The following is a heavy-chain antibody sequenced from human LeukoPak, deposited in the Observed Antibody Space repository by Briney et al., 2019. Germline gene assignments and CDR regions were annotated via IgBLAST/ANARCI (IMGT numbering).Heavy chain of an antibody. V-gene: IGHV3-9*01. D-gene: IGHD6-19*01. Sequence: AGGSLRLSYAASGFTFEDYAMHWVRQAPGKGLEWVSGISWNSGSIGYADSVKGRFTISRDDAKNSLYLQMNSLRSEDTALYYCAKGSVAGTADLDYWGQGTLVTVSS. CDR3: AKGSVAGTADLDY. CDR2: ISWNSGSI. CDR1: GFTFEDYA. J-gene: IGHJ4*02.